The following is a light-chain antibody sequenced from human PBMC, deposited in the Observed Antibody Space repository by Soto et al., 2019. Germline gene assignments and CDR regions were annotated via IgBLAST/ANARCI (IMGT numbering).Light chain of an antibody. CDR1: SSNIGAGYD. V-gene: IGLV1-40*01. Sequence: QSVLTKPPSVSGAPGQRVTISCPGSSSNIGAGYDVHWYQQLPGAAPKLLLYLNSNRPLGVPDRFSGSKSGTSASLAITGLQVEDEADYYCQSYDSSLSGSTYVFGTGTKVTVL. CDR3: QSYDSSLSGSTYV. CDR2: LNS. J-gene: IGLJ1*01.